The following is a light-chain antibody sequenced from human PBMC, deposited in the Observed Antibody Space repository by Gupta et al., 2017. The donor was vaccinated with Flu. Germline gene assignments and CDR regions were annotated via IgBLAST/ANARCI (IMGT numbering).Light chain of an antibody. Sequence: DSVMTQSPRSLTVTPGEPASISCRSSQSLLHSNGYNYLDWYLQKPGQSPQLLIYLGSNRASGVPDRFSGSGSGTDFTLKISRVEAEDVGVYYCMQALQTPWTFGQGTKVEIK. J-gene: IGKJ1*01. CDR1: QSLLHSNGYNY. V-gene: IGKV2-28*01. CDR2: LGS. CDR3: MQALQTPWT.